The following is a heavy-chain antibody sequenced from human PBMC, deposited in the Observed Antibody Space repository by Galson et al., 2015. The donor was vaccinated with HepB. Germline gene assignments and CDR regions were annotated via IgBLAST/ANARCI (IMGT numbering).Heavy chain of an antibody. Sequence: TLSLTCAVYGGSFSGYYWSWLRQPPGKGLEWIGEINHSGSTNYNPSLKSRVTISVDTSKNHFSLKLSSVTAADTAVYYCARGRSGWYRAAGYFQHWGQGTLVTVSS. CDR1: GGSFSGYY. J-gene: IGHJ1*01. V-gene: IGHV4-34*01. CDR2: INHSGST. D-gene: IGHD6-19*01. CDR3: ARGRSGWYRAAGYFQH.